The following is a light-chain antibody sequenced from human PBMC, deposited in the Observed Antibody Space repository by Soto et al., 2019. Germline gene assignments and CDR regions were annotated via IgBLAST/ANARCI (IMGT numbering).Light chain of an antibody. CDR2: END. J-gene: IGLJ1*01. CDR3: GTWDSSLTTFV. CDR1: SSNIGKYY. V-gene: IGLV1-51*02. Sequence: QSALTQPPSVSAAPGQKVTMSCSGSSSNIGKYYVSWHQQLPGTAPKLLIYENDKRPSGIPDRFSGSKSGTSATLGFTGLQTGDEADYYCGTWDSSLTTFVFGTGTKVTVL.